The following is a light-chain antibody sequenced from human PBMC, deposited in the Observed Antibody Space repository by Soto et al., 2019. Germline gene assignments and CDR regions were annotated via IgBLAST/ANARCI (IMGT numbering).Light chain of an antibody. V-gene: IGKV1-5*03. CDR2: KAS. CDR1: QSISGW. J-gene: IGKJ1*01. Sequence: DIQMTQAPSTLSASVGDRGTITCRASQSISGWLAWYQQKPGKAPKLLIYKASSLESGVPSRFSGSGSGTEFTLTISSLQPDDFATYYCQQYDSYSRTFGQGTKVDIK. CDR3: QQYDSYSRT.